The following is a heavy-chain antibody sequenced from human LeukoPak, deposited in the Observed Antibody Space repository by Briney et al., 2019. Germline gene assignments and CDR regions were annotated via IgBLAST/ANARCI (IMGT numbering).Heavy chain of an antibody. J-gene: IGHJ4*02. CDR2: IYYSGST. D-gene: IGHD6-19*01. V-gene: IGHV4-59*08. Sequence: SETLSLTCTVSGGSIRSYYWSWIRQPPGKGLEWIGFIYYSGSTNYNPSLKSRVSISVDTSKNQFSLKLSSVTAADTAVYYCARQKPVAATTHFDNWGQGILVTVSS. CDR1: GGSIRSYY. CDR3: ARQKPVAATTHFDN.